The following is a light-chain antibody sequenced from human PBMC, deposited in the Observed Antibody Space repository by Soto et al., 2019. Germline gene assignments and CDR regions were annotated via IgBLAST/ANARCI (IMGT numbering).Light chain of an antibody. CDR2: AAS. Sequence: DIQMTQSPSSLSASVGDRVTITCRASQSISSYLNWYQQKPGKAPKLLIYAASSLQSGVPSRFSGSGSGTDFTLTISSLQPEDFATCYCQQSYSTLQTFGQGTKVDI. CDR1: QSISSY. J-gene: IGKJ1*01. V-gene: IGKV1-39*01. CDR3: QQSYSTLQT.